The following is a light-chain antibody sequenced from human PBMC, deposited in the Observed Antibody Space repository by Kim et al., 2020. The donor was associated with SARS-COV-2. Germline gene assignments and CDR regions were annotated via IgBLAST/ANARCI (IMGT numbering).Light chain of an antibody. Sequence: QSALTQPASVSGSPGQSITISCTGTSSDVGGYNYVSWYQQHPGKAPKLMIYDVGKRPSGVSNRFSGSKSGNTASLTISGLQAEDEADYYCSSYTSSSWVFGGGTQLTVL. J-gene: IGLJ3*02. V-gene: IGLV2-14*01. CDR2: DVG. CDR3: SSYTSSSWV. CDR1: SSDVGGYNY.